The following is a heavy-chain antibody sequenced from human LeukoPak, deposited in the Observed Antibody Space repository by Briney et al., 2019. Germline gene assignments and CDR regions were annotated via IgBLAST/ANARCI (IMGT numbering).Heavy chain of an antibody. D-gene: IGHD5-18*01. V-gene: IGHV4-59*01. CDR3: ATGDTYIDY. J-gene: IGHJ4*02. CDR1: GGSITLYY. CDR2: VSYTGGT. Sequence: SETLSLTCTVSGGSITLYYCTWIRQPPGKGPEWIGYVSYTGGTNYNPSLTSQLTISMDTSKNQFSLKLTSVSAADTAVYYCATGDTYIDYWGQGTLVTVSS.